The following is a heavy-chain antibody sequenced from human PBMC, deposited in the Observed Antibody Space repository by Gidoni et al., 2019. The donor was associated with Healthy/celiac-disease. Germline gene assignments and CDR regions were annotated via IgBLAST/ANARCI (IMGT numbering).Heavy chain of an antibody. Sequence: EVQLVESGGGLVKPGGSLRLSCAASGFTFSSYSMNWVRQAPGKGLEWVSSISSSSSYIYYADSVKGRFTISRDNAKNSLYLQMNGLRAEDTAVYYCARAGYSSSHKDYWGQGTLVTVSS. CDR3: ARAGYSSSHKDY. V-gene: IGHV3-21*01. J-gene: IGHJ4*02. CDR1: GFTFSSYS. CDR2: ISSSSSYI. D-gene: IGHD6-13*01.